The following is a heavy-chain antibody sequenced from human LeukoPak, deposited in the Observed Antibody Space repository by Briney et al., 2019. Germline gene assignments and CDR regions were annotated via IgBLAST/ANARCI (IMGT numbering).Heavy chain of an antibody. CDR1: GFTFSSQW. J-gene: IGHJ6*03. V-gene: IGHV3-7*01. Sequence: GGSLRLSCAASGFTFSSQWMSWARQAPGKGLEWVAIVNQGGTQKYYVDSVKGRFTISRDNAENSLYLQMNSLRAEDTAVYYYAREHYFYYMDGWGKGTTVTVSS. CDR3: AREHYFYYMDG. CDR2: VNQGGTQK.